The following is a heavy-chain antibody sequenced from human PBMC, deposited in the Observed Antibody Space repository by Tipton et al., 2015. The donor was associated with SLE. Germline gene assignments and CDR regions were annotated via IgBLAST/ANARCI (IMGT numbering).Heavy chain of an antibody. Sequence: QLVQSGAEVKKPGASVKVSCKASGYTFTSYGISWVRQAPGQGLEWMGRIIPIFGTANYAQKFQGRVTITADESTSTAYMELSSLRAEDTAVYYCARIGSHSKVDYWGQGTLVTVSS. CDR3: ARIGSHSKVDY. D-gene: IGHD1-26*01. CDR1: GYTFTSYG. J-gene: IGHJ4*02. V-gene: IGHV1-69*18. CDR2: IIPIFGTA.